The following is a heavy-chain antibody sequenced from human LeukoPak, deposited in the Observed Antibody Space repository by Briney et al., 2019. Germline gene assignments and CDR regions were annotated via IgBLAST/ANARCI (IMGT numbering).Heavy chain of an antibody. CDR1: GFTFSSYS. D-gene: IGHD1-26*01. Sequence: GGSLRLSCAASGFTFSSYSMNWVRQAPGKGLEWVSYISSSSSTIYYADSVKGRFTISRDNAKNSLYLQMNSLRAEDTAVYYCARDLFRGSYHWGQGTLVTVSS. CDR2: ISSSSSTI. J-gene: IGHJ4*02. CDR3: ARDLFRGSYH. V-gene: IGHV3-48*04.